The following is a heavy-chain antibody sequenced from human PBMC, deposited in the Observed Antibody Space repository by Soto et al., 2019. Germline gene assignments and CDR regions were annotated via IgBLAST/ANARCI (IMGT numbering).Heavy chain of an antibody. V-gene: IGHV1-18*01. CDR3: ARGDVDIVATITGWFDP. D-gene: IGHD5-12*01. Sequence: KISCKGSGYSFTSYGISWARQAPGQGLEWMGWISAYNGNTNYAQKLQGRVTMATDTSTSTAYMELRSLRSDDTAVYYCARGDVDIVATITGWFDPWGQGTLVTVSS. CDR1: GYSFTSYG. CDR2: ISAYNGNT. J-gene: IGHJ5*02.